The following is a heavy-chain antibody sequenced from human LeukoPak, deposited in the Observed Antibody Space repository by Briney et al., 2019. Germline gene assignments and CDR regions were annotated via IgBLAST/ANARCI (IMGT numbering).Heavy chain of an antibody. CDR2: ISSSSSYI. D-gene: IGHD1-26*01. J-gene: IGHJ4*02. Sequence: GGSLRLSCAASGFTFSSYSMNWVRQAPGKGLEWVSSISSSSSYIYYADSVKGRFTISRDNAKNSLYLQMNSLRAEDTALYYCARGPPGSGSYCDYWGQGTLVTVSS. CDR1: GFTFSSYS. CDR3: ARGPPGSGSYCDY. V-gene: IGHV3-21*04.